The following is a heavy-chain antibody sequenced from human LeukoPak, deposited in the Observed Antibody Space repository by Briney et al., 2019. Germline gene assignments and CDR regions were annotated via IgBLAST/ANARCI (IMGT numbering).Heavy chain of an antibody. CDR2: IYYTGST. D-gene: IGHD3-10*01. V-gene: IGHV4-59*01. J-gene: IGHJ4*02. Sequence: PSETLSLTCTVSGGSISSYYWSWIRQPPGKGLEWIGYIYYTGSTNYNPSLKSRVTISVDTSKKQFSLKLSSLIAADTAVYYCATTPPYGSGSYSLDYWGQGTLVTVSS. CDR1: GGSISSYY. CDR3: ATTPPYGSGSYSLDY.